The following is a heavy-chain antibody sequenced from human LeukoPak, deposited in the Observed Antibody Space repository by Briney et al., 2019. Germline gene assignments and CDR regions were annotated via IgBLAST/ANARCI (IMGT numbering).Heavy chain of an antibody. CDR3: AKECGGGCSDDY. D-gene: IGHD2-21*02. CDR1: GFTFSAYG. V-gene: IGHV3-30*02. J-gene: IGHJ4*02. CDR2: IWFDGSNK. Sequence: PGGSLRLSCAASGFTFSAYGMHWVRRAPGKGLEWVAFIWFDGSNKYYADSVKCRFTISRDNSKNTLYLQMNSLRLEDTAVFYCAKECGGGCSDDYWGQGTLVTASS.